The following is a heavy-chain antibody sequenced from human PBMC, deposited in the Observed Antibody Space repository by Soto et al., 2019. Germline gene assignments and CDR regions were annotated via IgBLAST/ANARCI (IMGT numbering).Heavy chain of an antibody. CDR1: GYTLTELS. J-gene: IGHJ4*02. Sequence: WASVKVSCKVSGYTLTELSMHWVRQAPGKGLEWMGGFDPEDGETIYAQKFQGRVTMAEDTSTDTAYMELSSLRSEDTAVYYCATYYDFWSGYFDYWGQGTLVTVSS. CDR2: FDPEDGET. V-gene: IGHV1-24*01. CDR3: ATYYDFWSGYFDY. D-gene: IGHD3-3*01.